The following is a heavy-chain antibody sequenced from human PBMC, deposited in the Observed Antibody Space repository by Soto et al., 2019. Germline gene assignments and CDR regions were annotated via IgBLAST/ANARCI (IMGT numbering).Heavy chain of an antibody. CDR3: ARVAVGAYYFHY. CDR1: GFTFSNYW. J-gene: IGHJ4*02. CDR2: INSDGTTT. D-gene: IGHD1-26*01. V-gene: IGHV3-74*01. Sequence: EVQLVESGGGLVQPGGSLRLSCAASGFTFSNYWMHWVRQAPGKGLVWVSRINSDGTTTSYADSVRGRFTISRDNARDTVYVQMNSLGAEDTAVYYCARVAVGAYYFHYWGQGTLVTVSS.